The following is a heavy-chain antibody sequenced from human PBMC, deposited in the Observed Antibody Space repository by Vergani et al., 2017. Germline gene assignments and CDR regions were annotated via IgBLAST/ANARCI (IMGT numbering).Heavy chain of an antibody. V-gene: IGHV4-59*01. J-gene: IGHJ6*02. CDR2: IYYSGST. Sequence: QVQLQESGPGLVKPSETLSLTCTVSGGSISSYYWSWIRQPPGKGLEWIGYIYYSGSTNYNPSLKSRVTISVDTSKNQFSLKLSSVTAADTAVYYCARVLSDFWSGYYTPQYGMDVGGQGTTVTVSS. D-gene: IGHD3-3*01. CDR3: ARVLSDFWSGYYTPQYGMDV. CDR1: GGSISSYY.